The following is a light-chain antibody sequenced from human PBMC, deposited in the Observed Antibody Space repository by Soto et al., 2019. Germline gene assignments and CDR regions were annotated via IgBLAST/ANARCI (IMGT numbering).Light chain of an antibody. CDR2: DVS. J-gene: IGLJ3*02. CDR1: SSDVGAYNN. Sequence: QSALAQPRSVSGSPGQSVTISCTGTSSDVGAYNNVSWYQHHPGKATNVMIYDVSERPSGVPDLFSGSKSDNKASLTISGLQAEDEADYYCCSYAGSYSWVFGGRTKLTVL. V-gene: IGLV2-11*01. CDR3: CSYAGSYSWV.